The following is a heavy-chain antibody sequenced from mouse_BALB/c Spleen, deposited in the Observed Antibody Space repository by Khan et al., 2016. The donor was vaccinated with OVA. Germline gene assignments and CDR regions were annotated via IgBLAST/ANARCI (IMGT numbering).Heavy chain of an antibody. CDR1: GYSITSDYA. J-gene: IGHJ2*01. CDR2: ISYSGRT. Sequence: EVQLQESGPGLVKPSQSLSLTCTVTGYSITSDYAWNWIRQFPGNKLEWIGYISYSGRTSYNPSLKSRISITRATSQTKLFLQLNSVTTEDTATYYCASSVTITTVVATGFDYWGQGTTLTVSS. D-gene: IGHD1-1*01. CDR3: ASSVTITTVVATGFDY. V-gene: IGHV3-2*02.